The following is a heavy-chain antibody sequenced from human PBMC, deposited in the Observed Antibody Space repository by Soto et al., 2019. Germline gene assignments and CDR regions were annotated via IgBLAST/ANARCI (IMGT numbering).Heavy chain of an antibody. CDR2: ISGGGCTT. J-gene: IGHJ4*02. D-gene: IGHD3-10*01. CDR3: AKVWFGELFPFEN. CDR1: RFTFSSYA. Sequence: PGGLLSLACQASRFTFSSYAMDWVRQARGKGLEWVSSISGGGCTTYHADSVKGRFTISRDNSKNTLYLQMNSLRAEDTAIYYCAKVWFGELFPFENWGQGTPVTVSS. V-gene: IGHV3-23*01.